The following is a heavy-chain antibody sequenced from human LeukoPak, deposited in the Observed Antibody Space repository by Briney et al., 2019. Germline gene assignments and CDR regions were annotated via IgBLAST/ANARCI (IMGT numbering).Heavy chain of an antibody. D-gene: IGHD5-12*01. J-gene: IGHJ4*02. CDR1: GYSISSGYY. Sequence: PSETLSLTCAVSGYSISSGYYWGWIRQPPGKGLEWIGSIYHSGSTYYNPSHKSRVTISVDTSKNQFSLKLSSVTAADTAVYYCARLGLRSAGWGQGTLVTVSS. CDR3: ARLGLRSAG. V-gene: IGHV4-38-2*01. CDR2: IYHSGST.